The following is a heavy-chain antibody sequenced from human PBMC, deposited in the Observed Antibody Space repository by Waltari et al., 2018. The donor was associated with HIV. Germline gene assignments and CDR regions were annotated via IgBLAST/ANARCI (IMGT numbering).Heavy chain of an antibody. Sequence: QVQLVQSGAEVKKPGSSVEVSCKASGGSFSTYAISWVRQAPGQGLEWMGGIMPMFGTANYAQKFQVRVTITADESTSTAYMELSSLRSEDTAVYYCARGDYVSLGYSYYYGMDVWGQGTTVTVSS. D-gene: IGHD4-17*01. CDR1: GGSFSTYA. CDR2: IMPMFGTA. V-gene: IGHV1-69*12. CDR3: ARGDYVSLGYSYYYGMDV. J-gene: IGHJ6*02.